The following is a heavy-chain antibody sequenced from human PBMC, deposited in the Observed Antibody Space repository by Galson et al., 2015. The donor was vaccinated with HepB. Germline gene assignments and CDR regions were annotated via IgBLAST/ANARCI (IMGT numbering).Heavy chain of an antibody. V-gene: IGHV4-30-4*01. CDR2: IYYSGST. J-gene: IGHJ4*02. D-gene: IGHD1-26*01. Sequence: TLSLTCTVSGGSISSGDYYWSWIRQPPGKGLEWIGYIYYSGSTYYNPSLKSRVTISVDTSKNQFSLRLSSVTAADTAVYYCAREGVGATAGVFDYWGQGTLVTVSS. CDR1: GGSISSGDYY. CDR3: AREGVGATAGVFDY.